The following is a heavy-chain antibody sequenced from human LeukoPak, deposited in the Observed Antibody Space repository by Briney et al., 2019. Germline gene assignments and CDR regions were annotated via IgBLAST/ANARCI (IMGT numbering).Heavy chain of an antibody. CDR3: AAQRGASLHDFWSTRLFDP. CDR1: GFTFHTSA. D-gene: IGHD3-3*01. V-gene: IGHV1-58*02. J-gene: IGHJ5*02. Sequence: SVKVSCKASGFTFHTSAMQWVRQARGQRLEWIGWIVLGSGNTVYSHKFHDRVIITRDMSTSTVYMELDSLGSEDTAVYYCAAQRGASLHDFWSTRLFDPWGQGTLVTVSS. CDR2: IVLGSGNT.